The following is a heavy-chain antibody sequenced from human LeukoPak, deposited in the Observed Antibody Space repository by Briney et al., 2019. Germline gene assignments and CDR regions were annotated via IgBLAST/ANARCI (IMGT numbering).Heavy chain of an antibody. V-gene: IGHV3-23*01. D-gene: IGHD2-15*01. J-gene: IGHJ4*02. CDR1: GFTFSSYA. Sequence: RSGGSLRLSCAASGFTFSSYAMSWVRQAPGKGLEWVSAISGSGGSTYYADSVKGRFTISRDNSKNTLYLQMNSLRAEDTAVYYCAKHPLGGPFDFDYWGQGTLVTVSS. CDR3: AKHPLGGPFDFDY. CDR2: ISGSGGST.